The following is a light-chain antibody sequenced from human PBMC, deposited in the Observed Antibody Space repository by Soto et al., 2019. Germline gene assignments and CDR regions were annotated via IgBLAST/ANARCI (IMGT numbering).Light chain of an antibody. Sequence: AIRMTQSPSSLSASTGDRVTITCRASHGISRYLAWYQQKPGKAPKLLIYAASTLQSGVPSRFSGSGSGTDFTLTISCLQSEDFATYYCQQYYSYPLTCGGGTKVDIK. J-gene: IGKJ4*01. V-gene: IGKV1-8*01. CDR2: AAS. CDR3: QQYYSYPLT. CDR1: HGISRY.